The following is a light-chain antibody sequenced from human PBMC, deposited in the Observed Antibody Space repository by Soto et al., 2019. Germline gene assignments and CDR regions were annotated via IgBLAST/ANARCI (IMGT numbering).Light chain of an antibody. CDR1: HSVSTN. CDR3: QQYDNWKT. CDR2: GAS. V-gene: IGKV3-15*01. Sequence: EIVMTQSPATLSVSPGERATLSCRASHSVSTNLAWYQQKPGQAPRLLIYGASTRATGIPARFSGSGSGTEFTLTITSLQSEDFALYYCQQYDNWKTFGQGTNVDLK. J-gene: IGKJ1*01.